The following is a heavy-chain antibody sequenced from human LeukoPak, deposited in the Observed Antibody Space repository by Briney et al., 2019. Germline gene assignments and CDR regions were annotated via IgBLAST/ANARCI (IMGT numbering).Heavy chain of an antibody. CDR3: ARGFRSISGNGPSDFDY. CDR1: GYTFPSYD. J-gene: IGHJ4*02. V-gene: IGHV1-8*03. D-gene: IGHD5-12*01. CDR2: MNPNSGHT. Sequence: GASVKVSCKASGYTFPSYDINWVRQATGQGLEWMGWMNPNSGHTGYAQNFQGRVIITRNTSISTAYMELSSLRFEDTAVYYCARGFRSISGNGPSDFDYWGQGTLVTVSS.